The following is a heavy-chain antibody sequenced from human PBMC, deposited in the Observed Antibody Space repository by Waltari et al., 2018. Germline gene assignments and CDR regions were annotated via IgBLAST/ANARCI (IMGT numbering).Heavy chain of an antibody. J-gene: IGHJ5*02. Sequence: QVQLVQSGAEVKKPGASVKVSCKASGYTFIDYYIHWVRQAPGQGLEWMGWINPNTGDTTYTQMFQGRVTMTRDTSIRTAYMELKRLRSDDTAVYFCVRDPTHYESGGHFVDWFDPWGQGTLVTVSS. CDR2: INPNTGDT. V-gene: IGHV1-2*02. D-gene: IGHD3-22*01. CDR3: VRDPTHYESGGHFVDWFDP. CDR1: GYTFIDYY.